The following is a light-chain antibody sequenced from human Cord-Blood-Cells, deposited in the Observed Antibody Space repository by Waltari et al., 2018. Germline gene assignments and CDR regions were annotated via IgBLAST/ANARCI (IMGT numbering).Light chain of an antibody. V-gene: IGLV1-40*01. Sequence: QSVLTQPPSVSGAPGQRVTIYCTGSSSNIGAGYDVHWYQQLPGTAPKLLIYGNSNRPSGVPDVFSGSKPGTSASRAITWLQAEDEADYYCQSYDSSLSGCVFGGGTKLTVL. CDR1: SSNIGAGYD. CDR3: QSYDSSLSGCV. J-gene: IGLJ3*02. CDR2: GNS.